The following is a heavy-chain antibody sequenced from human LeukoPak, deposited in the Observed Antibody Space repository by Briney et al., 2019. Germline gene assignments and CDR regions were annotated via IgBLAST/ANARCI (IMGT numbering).Heavy chain of an antibody. CDR3: ASTPPRCSSTSCYGDYYYYYYMDV. J-gene: IGHJ6*03. V-gene: IGHV1-69*13. CDR2: IIPIFGTA. CDR1: GGTFSSYA. Sequence: ASVKVSCKASGGTFSSYAISWVRQAPGQGLEWMGGIIPIFGTANYAQKFQGRVTITADESTSTAYMELSSLRSEDTAVYYCASTPPRCSSTSCYGDYYYYYYMDVWGKGTTVTVSS. D-gene: IGHD2-2*01.